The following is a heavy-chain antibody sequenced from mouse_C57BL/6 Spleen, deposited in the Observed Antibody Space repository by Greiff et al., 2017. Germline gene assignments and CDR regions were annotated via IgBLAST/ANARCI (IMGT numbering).Heavy chain of an antibody. Sequence: VQLQQPGAELVMPGASVKLSCKASGYTFTSYWMHWVKQRPGQGLEWIGEIDPSDSYTNYNQKFKGKSTLTVDKSTSTAYMQLSSLTSEDSAVYYCARSGYGYWCIDVWGTGTTVTVSS. J-gene: IGHJ1*03. D-gene: IGHD2-10*02. CDR1: GYTFTSYW. CDR2: IDPSDSYT. CDR3: ARSGYGYWCIDV. V-gene: IGHV1-69*01.